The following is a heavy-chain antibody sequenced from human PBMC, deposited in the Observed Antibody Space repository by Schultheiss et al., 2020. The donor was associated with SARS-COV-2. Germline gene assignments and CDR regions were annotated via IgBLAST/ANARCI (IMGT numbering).Heavy chain of an antibody. CDR1: GYTFSRYG. V-gene: IGHV1-18*01. D-gene: IGHD2-2*01. CDR3: ARVRHCSSTSCYRYYMDV. J-gene: IGHJ6*03. Sequence: ASVKVSCKASGYTFSRYGISWVRQAPGQGLEWMGWISAYNGNTNYAQKLQGRVTMTTDTSTSTAYMELRSLRSDDTAVYYCARVRHCSSTSCYRYYMDVWGKGTTVTVSS. CDR2: ISAYNGNT.